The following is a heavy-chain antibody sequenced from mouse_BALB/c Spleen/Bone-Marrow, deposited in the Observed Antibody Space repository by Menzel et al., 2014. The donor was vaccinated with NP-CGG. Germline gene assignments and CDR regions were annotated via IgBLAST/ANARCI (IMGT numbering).Heavy chain of an antibody. CDR1: GFTFTDYY. CDR2: IRNKATGYTT. D-gene: IGHD1-2*01. J-gene: IGHJ3*01. CDR3: ARDMRYGRAWFAY. Sequence: DVMLVESGGGLVQPGGSLKLSCATSGFTFTDYYMSWVRQPPGKALVWLRFIRNKATGYTTEYSASVKGRFTISRDKYQSIHYLQMNTLRAEDSATYYCARDMRYGRAWFAYWGHGTLGTSSA. V-gene: IGHV7-3*02.